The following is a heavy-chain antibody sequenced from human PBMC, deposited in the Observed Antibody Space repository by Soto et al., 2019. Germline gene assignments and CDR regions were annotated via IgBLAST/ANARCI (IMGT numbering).Heavy chain of an antibody. V-gene: IGHV1-69*13. CDR2: IIPIFGTA. CDR1: GGTFSSYA. Sequence: GASVKVSCKASGGTFSSYAISWVRQAPGQGLEWMGGIIPIFGTANYAQKFQGRVTITADESTSTAYMELSSLRSEDTAVYYCARGRVTRDRTTYYYYYYGMDVWGQGTTVTVSS. CDR3: ARGRVTRDRTTYYYYYYGMDV. D-gene: IGHD4-4*01. J-gene: IGHJ6*02.